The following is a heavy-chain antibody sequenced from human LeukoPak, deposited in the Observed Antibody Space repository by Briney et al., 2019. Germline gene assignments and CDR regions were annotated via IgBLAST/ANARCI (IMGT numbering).Heavy chain of an antibody. CDR3: ARQWGNCSSTSCYPAY. CDR2: IYPGDSDT. J-gene: IGHJ4*02. V-gene: IGHV5-51*01. D-gene: IGHD2-2*01. CDR1: GYSFASYW. Sequence: GESLKISCKGSGYSFASYWIAWVRQMPGKGLEWMGIIYPGDSDTRYSPSFQGQVTISADKSISTAYLQWSSLKASVTAIYYCARQWGNCSSTSCYPAYWGQGPLFTVS.